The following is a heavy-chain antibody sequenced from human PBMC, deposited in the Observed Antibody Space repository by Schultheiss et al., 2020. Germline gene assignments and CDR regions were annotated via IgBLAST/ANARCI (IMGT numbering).Heavy chain of an antibody. J-gene: IGHJ4*02. Sequence: GGSLRLSCAASGFTFSSYGMHWVRQAPGKGLEWLSGVSRDSGNFGYAESVKGRFRISRDNAKNSLYLEMSSLRVDDTAFYYCAKDMGTDISGQIDFWGQGTLVTVSS. CDR2: VSRDSGNF. V-gene: IGHV3-9*01. CDR1: GFTFSSYG. CDR3: AKDMGTDISGQIDF. D-gene: IGHD2-15*01.